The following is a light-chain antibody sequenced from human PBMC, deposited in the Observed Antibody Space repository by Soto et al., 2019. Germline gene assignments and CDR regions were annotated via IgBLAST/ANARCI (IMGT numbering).Light chain of an antibody. CDR3: QQYGSSRGT. J-gene: IGKJ1*01. Sequence: EIWMTQSPATLSVSPGERATLSCRASQSVSSNLAWYQQKPGQAPRLLIYGASTRATGIPARFSGSGSGTDFTLTISRLEPEDFAVYYCQQYGSSRGTFGQGTKVDIK. CDR1: QSVSSN. V-gene: IGKV3-15*01. CDR2: GAS.